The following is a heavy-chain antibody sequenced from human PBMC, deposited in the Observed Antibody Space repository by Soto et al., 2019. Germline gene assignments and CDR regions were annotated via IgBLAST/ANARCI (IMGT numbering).Heavy chain of an antibody. V-gene: IGHV4-59*01. CDR3: ARVLGYCSSTSCYNGYYYYYGMDV. J-gene: IGHJ6*02. CDR2: IYYSGST. D-gene: IGHD2-2*02. Sequence: SETLSLTCTVSGGSISSYYWSWIRQPPGKGLEWIGYIYYSGSTNYNPSLKSRVTISVDTSKNQFSLKLSSVTAADTAVYYCARVLGYCSSTSCYNGYYYYYGMDVWGQGTTVTVS. CDR1: GGSISSYY.